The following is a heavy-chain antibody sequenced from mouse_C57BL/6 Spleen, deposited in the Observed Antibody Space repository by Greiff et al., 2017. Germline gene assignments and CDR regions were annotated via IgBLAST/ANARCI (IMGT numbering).Heavy chain of an antibody. CDR3: ARDYGSSPHY. CDR2: IYPGDGDT. J-gene: IGHJ2*01. V-gene: IGHV1-80*01. CDR1: GYAFSSYW. D-gene: IGHD1-1*01. Sequence: VHLVESGAELVKPGASVKISCKASGYAFSSYWMNWVKQRPGKGLEWIGQIYPGDGDTNYNGKFKGKATLTADKSSSTAYMQLSSLTSEDSAVYYCARDYGSSPHYWGQGTTLTVSS.